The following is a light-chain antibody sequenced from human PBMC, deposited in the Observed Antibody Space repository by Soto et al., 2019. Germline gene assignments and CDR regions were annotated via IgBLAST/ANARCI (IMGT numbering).Light chain of an antibody. CDR2: GAS. V-gene: IGKV3-20*01. Sequence: VFTHSPRTLYLSPGESATLSCMASRSVSSSYLAWYQQKPGQAPRLLLYGASSTATGIPDRFSGSGSGTDFTLPISRSEHEDFAVPYCHQYRSTYPRTFGQGTRVDIK. CDR3: HQYRSTYPRT. CDR1: RSVSSSY. J-gene: IGKJ1*01.